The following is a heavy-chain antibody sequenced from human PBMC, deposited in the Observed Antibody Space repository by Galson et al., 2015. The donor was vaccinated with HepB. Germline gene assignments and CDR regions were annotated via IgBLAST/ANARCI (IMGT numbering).Heavy chain of an antibody. J-gene: IGHJ4*02. CDR3: ARLARGDDPLDY. V-gene: IGHV3-21*01. D-gene: IGHD3-16*01. CDR1: GFTFSSYS. Sequence: SLRLSCAASGFTFSSYSMNWVRQAPGKGLEWVSSISSSSSYIYYADSVKGRFTISRDNAKNSLYLQMNSLRAEDTAVYYCARLARGDDPLDYWGQGTLVTVSS. CDR2: ISSSSSYI.